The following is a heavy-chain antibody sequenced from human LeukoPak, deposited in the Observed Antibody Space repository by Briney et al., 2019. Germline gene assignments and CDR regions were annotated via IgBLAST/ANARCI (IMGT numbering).Heavy chain of an antibody. CDR3: ARVGPWVNPDYYYYYMDV. CDR1: GFTFSSYD. Sequence: GGSLRLSCAVSGFTFSSYDMNWVRQAPGKGLEWVSYITDSSFTTYYADSVKGRFTISRDNAKNSLYLQMNSLRAEDTAVYYCARVGPWVNPDYYYYYMDVWGKGTTVTVSS. CDR2: ITDSSFTT. D-gene: IGHD1-14*01. J-gene: IGHJ6*03. V-gene: IGHV3-48*04.